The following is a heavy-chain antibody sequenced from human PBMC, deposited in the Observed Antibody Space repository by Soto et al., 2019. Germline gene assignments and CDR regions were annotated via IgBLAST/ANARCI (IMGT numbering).Heavy chain of an antibody. CDR2: IYYSGST. Sequence: SETLSLTCTVSGGSISSSSYYWGWIRQPPGKGLEWIGIIYYSGSTYYNPSLKSRVTISVDTSKNQFSLKLSSVTAADTAVYYCSTTGVKWAVTTDYYYGMDVWGQGTTVTVSS. J-gene: IGHJ6*02. CDR1: GGSISSSSYY. CDR3: STTGVKWAVTTDYYYGMDV. V-gene: IGHV4-39*01. D-gene: IGHD4-17*01.